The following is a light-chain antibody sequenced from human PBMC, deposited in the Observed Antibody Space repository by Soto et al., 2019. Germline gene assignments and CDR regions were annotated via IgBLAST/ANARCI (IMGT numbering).Light chain of an antibody. CDR3: QQYGSSPTWT. CDR2: GAS. J-gene: IGKJ1*01. V-gene: IGKV3-20*01. CDR1: QSVSSSY. Sequence: EIVLTQSPGTLSLSPGERATLSCRASQSVSSSYLAWYQQKPGQSPRLLIYGASSRANGIPDRFSGSVSGTSLTLTISRLEPEDFAVYDCQQYGSSPTWTFGQGTKVDIK.